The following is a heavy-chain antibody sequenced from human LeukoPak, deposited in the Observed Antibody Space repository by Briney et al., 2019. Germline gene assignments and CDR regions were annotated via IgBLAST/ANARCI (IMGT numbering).Heavy chain of an antibody. CDR2: IYYSGSS. CDR1: GYSLSSGYY. D-gene: IGHD6-6*01. CDR3: ARDSRPRYSSSSDFDY. V-gene: IGHV4-61*01. J-gene: IGHJ4*02. Sequence: SETLSLTCTVSGYSLSSGYYWGWIRQPPGKGLEWIAYIYYSGSSNYNPSLKSRVTISVDTSKNQFSLRLSSVTAADTAVYYCARDSRPRYSSSSDFDYWGQGTLVTVSS.